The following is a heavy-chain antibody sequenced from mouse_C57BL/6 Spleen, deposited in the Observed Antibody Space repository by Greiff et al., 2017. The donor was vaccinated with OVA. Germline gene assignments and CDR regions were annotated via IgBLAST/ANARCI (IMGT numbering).Heavy chain of an antibody. CDR1: GYSFTGYY. CDR3: ARLLTVVEDYAMDY. V-gene: IGHV1-42*01. Sequence: VQLQQSGPELVKPGASVKISCKASGYSFTGYYMNWVKQSPEKSLEWIGEINPSTGGTTYNQKFKAKATLTVDKSSSTAYMQLKSLTSEDSAVYYCARLLTVVEDYAMDYWGQGTSVTVSS. CDR2: INPSTGGT. J-gene: IGHJ4*01. D-gene: IGHD1-1*01.